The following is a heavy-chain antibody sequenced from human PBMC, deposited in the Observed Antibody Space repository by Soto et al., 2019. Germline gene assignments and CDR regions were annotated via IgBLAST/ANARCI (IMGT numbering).Heavy chain of an antibody. V-gene: IGHV3-66*01. J-gene: IGHJ4*02. CDR3: ATGRPRRRRYYFDC. Sequence: EVQLVESGGGLVQPGGSLRLSCAASGFTVSSNYMNWVRQAPGKGLEWVSIIYGAASTYYADSVKRRFTIPRDNSKNTLYLQMNTLRAEDTAVSYCATGRPRRRRYYFDCWGQGTLGTVSS. CDR2: IYGAAST. CDR1: GFTVSSNY.